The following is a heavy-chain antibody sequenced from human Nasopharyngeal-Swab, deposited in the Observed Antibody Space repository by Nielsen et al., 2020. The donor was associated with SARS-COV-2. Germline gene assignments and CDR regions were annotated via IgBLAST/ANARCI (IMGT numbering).Heavy chain of an antibody. V-gene: IGHV3-73*01. CDR2: IGDKDHNYAT. J-gene: IGHJ4*02. CDR3: TTDFYFDY. CDR1: GFTFSNAW. Sequence: GESLKISCAASGFTFSNAWMSWARQASGKGLEWVGRIGDKDHNYATTYGASVQGRFTISRDDSKNTAFLQMDSLKTEDTALYYCTTDFYFDYWGQGALVTVSS.